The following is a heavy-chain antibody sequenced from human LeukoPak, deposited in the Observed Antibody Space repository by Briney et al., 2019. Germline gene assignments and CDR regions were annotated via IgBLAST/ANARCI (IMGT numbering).Heavy chain of an antibody. CDR1: GYTFINYW. J-gene: IGHJ4*02. CDR3: ARVTPIKISDF. CDR2: IYPDDSDT. Sequence: GESLKISCKGSGYTFINYWIGWVRQMPGRGLEWMGIIYPDDSDTRYSPSFQGQVTTSADKSITTAYLHWSRLNASDTAVYYCARVTPIKISDFWGQGTLVTVSS. D-gene: IGHD3-9*01. V-gene: IGHV5-51*01.